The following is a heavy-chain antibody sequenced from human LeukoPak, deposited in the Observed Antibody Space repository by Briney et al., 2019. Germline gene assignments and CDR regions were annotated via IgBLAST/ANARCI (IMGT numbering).Heavy chain of an antibody. CDR3: ARGRGCSGGSCYFDY. CDR1: GGSISSGGYY. D-gene: IGHD2-15*01. J-gene: IGHJ4*02. Sequence: SDTLSLTCTVSGGSISSGGYYWSWIRQHPGKGLEWIGYIYYSGSTYYNPSLKSRVTISVDTSKNQFSLKLSSVTAADTAVYYCARGRGCSGGSCYFDYWGQGTLVTVSS. CDR2: IYYSGST. V-gene: IGHV4-31*03.